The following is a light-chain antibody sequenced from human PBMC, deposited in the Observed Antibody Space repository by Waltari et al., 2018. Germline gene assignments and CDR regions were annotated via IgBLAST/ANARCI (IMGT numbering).Light chain of an antibody. CDR3: QQSYSTPRVT. J-gene: IGKJ3*01. V-gene: IGKV1-39*01. CDR2: AAS. CDR1: QSISSY. Sequence: DIQMTQSPSSLSASVGDRVTITCRASQSISSYLNWYQQKPEKAPKLLIYAASSLQSGVPSRFSGSESGTDFTLTISSLQPEDFATYYCQQSYSTPRVTFGPGTKVDIK.